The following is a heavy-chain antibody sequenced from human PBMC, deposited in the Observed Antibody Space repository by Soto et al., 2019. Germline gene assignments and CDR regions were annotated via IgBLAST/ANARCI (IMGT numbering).Heavy chain of an antibody. V-gene: IGHV4-30-4*01. Sequence: SEILSLSCTVSGGSISSGNYYWSWIRQPPGKGLEWIGFISYSGSTYYSTSLKSRVTISVDTSKSQFSLNLSFVTAADTSVYYCXTMGTPATGLYFFDYWGQGSLVTVSS. CDR3: XTMGTPATGLYFFDY. CDR2: ISYSGST. J-gene: IGHJ4*02. CDR1: GGSISSGNYY. D-gene: IGHD2-15*01.